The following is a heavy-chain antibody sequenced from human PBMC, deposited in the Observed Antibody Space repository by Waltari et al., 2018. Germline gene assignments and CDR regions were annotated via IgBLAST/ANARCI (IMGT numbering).Heavy chain of an antibody. J-gene: IGHJ4*02. CDR1: GLRFSEFV. D-gene: IGHD6-19*01. CDR2: IWHDGTNK. V-gene: IGHV3-33*08. Sequence: VYLVESGGGLAQPGGSLRLSCAASGLRFSEFVMNWVRQAPGKGLESVAVIWHDGTNKYYADSVKGRFTVSRDNSKNTMYLQMNSLRVEDTAVYYCAPPRQWTFDSWGQGALVTVSS. CDR3: APPRQWTFDS.